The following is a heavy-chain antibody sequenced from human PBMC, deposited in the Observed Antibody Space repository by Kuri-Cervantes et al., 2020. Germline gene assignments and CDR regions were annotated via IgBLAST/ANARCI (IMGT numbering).Heavy chain of an antibody. CDR1: GYTFTGYY. Sequence: ASVKVSCKASGYTFTGYYMHWIRQAPGQGPEWMGWIKPNNGGTNYAQKFQGRVTMTRDTSITTAYMELSRLRSEDTAVYYCARSIVLMVYAMDYWGQGTLVTVSS. J-gene: IGHJ4*02. CDR3: ARSIVLMVYAMDY. D-gene: IGHD2-8*01. CDR2: IKPNNGGT. V-gene: IGHV1-2*02.